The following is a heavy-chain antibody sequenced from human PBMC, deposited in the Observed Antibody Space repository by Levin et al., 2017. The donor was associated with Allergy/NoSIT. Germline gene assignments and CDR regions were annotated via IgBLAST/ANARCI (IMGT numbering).Heavy chain of an antibody. J-gene: IGHJ5*02. CDR3: ARIRGLDKGEKSFDP. D-gene: IGHD3-10*01. V-gene: IGHV2-70*11. Sequence: SGPTLVKPTQTLTLTCTFSGFSLGSSGVSVSWIRQPPGKALEWLARIDWDDDKYYSTSLKTRLTISKDTSKNQVVLTMTNMDPVDTATYYCARIRGLDKGEKSFDPWGQGTLVTVSS. CDR2: IDWDDDK. CDR1: GFSLGSSGVS.